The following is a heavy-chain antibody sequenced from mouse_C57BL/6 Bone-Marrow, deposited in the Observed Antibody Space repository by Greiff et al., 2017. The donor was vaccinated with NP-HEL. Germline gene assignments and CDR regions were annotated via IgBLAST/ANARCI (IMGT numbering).Heavy chain of an antibody. Sequence: EVQGVESGPGLVKPSQTVFLTCTVTGISITTGNYRWSWIRPFPGNKLEWIGYIYYSGTFTYNPSLTSRTTLTRDTPQNQYFLEMSSLTAEDTATDYCARDLLSGLDYWGQGTTLTVSS. CDR3: ARDLLSGLDY. CDR1: GISITTGNYR. CDR2: IYYSGTF. J-gene: IGHJ2*01. V-gene: IGHV3-5*01. D-gene: IGHD6-5*01.